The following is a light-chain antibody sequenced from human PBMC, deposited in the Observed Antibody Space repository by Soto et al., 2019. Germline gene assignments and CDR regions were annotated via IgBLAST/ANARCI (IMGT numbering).Light chain of an antibody. V-gene: IGKV1-39*01. Sequence: DIQLTHSPSSLSASVGDKVTITCRASQSIRSYLNWVQQKPGKAPKLLVYDAYSLQTGVPSRFSGSGSGTDFSPTISSLQPEDFATYYCQQSYSTPPWTFGQGTKVDIK. CDR3: QQSYSTPPWT. J-gene: IGKJ1*01. CDR2: DAY. CDR1: QSIRSY.